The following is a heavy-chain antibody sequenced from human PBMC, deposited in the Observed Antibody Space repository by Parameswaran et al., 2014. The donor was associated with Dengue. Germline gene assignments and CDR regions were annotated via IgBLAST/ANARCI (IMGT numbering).Heavy chain of an antibody. D-gene: IGHD1-1*01. CDR2: IYYSGST. J-gene: IGHJ4*02. Sequence: RWIRQPPGKGLEWIGYIYYSGSTNYNPSLKSRVTISVDTSKNQFSLKLSSVTAADTAVYYCARDPRGGTISGSYWGQGTLVTVSS. V-gene: IGHV4-59*01. CDR3: ARDPRGGTISGSY.